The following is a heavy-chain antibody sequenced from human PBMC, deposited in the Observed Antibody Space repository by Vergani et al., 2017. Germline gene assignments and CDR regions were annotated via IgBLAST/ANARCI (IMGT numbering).Heavy chain of an antibody. V-gene: IGHV3-21*01. J-gene: IGHJ6*02. Sequence: EEQLVESGGGLVKPGGSLRLSCAASGFSLSDYSLNWVRQAPGKGLEWVSSISSSSSDVFYADLVRGRFTISRDNAKKSLYLQMNSLKAEDTAVYYCARVKGLLGASAGHFYGMDVWGQGTTVTVSS. CDR1: GFSLSDYS. CDR2: ISSSSSDV. CDR3: ARVKGLLGASAGHFYGMDV. D-gene: IGHD2-8*02.